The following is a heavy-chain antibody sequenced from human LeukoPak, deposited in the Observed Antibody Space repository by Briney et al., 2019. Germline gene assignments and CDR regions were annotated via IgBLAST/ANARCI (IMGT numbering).Heavy chain of an antibody. V-gene: IGHV3-7*01. CDR1: RFTISNYY. Sequence: GESLRLSCAASRFTISNYYMSWVRQAPGKGLEWVANIKADGSAVNNVDTVEGRFTISRDNAKNSLYLQLNSLRAEDTAVYYCARDWCDSASYCRGAALDLWGQGTMVTVSS. D-gene: IGHD3-10*01. J-gene: IGHJ3*01. CDR2: IKADGSAV. CDR3: ARDWCDSASYCRGAALDL.